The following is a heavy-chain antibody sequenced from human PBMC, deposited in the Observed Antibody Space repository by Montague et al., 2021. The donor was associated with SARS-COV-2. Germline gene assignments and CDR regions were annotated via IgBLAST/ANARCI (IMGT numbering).Heavy chain of an antibody. CDR3: ARGRDGYYHRSALFDY. Sequence: SETLSLTCTVSGGSISSYYWSWIRQPPGKGLEWIWYIYYSGSTNYNPSLKSRVTISVDTSKNQFSLKLTSVTAADTAVYYCARGRDGYYHRSALFDYWGQGTMVTVSS. CDR1: GGSISSYY. CDR2: IYYSGST. J-gene: IGHJ4*02. V-gene: IGHV4-59*01. D-gene: IGHD3-22*01.